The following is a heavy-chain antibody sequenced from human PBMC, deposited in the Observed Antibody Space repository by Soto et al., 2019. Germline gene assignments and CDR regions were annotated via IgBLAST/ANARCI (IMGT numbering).Heavy chain of an antibody. CDR1: GVTFSSYT. V-gene: IGHV1-69*02. CDR2: IIPVRGVA. D-gene: IGHD5-12*01. Sequence: QVQLVQSGAEVRKPGSSVKVSCKASGVTFSSYTISWVRQAPGQGLEWMGRIIPVRGVANYAPKFQGRLTIIADESTSKVYMDLSSLRSEDTAMYYAIWLINGDSDVSDFGGQWTFITVSS. CDR3: IWLINGDSDVSDF. J-gene: IGHJ3*01.